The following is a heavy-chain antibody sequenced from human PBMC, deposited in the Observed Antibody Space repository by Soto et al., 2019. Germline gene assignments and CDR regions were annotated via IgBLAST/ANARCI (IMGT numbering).Heavy chain of an antibody. CDR3: AREMTDGDSKALFDY. D-gene: IGHD4-17*01. J-gene: IGHJ4*02. CDR1: GFTFSSYG. V-gene: IGHV3-33*01. Sequence: QVQLVESGGGVVQPGRSLRLSCAASGFTFSSYGMHWVRQAPGKGLEWVAVIWYDGSNKYYADSVKGRFTISRDNSKNTLYLQMNSLRAEDTAVYYCAREMTDGDSKALFDYWGQGTLVTVSS. CDR2: IWYDGSNK.